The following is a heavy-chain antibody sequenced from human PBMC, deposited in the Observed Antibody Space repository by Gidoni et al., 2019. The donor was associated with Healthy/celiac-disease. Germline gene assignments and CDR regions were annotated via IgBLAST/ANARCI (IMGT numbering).Heavy chain of an antibody. CDR2: IYTSGST. D-gene: IGHD3-3*01. Sequence: QLQESGPGLVKPSETLSLPCTVSGGSISSYYCSWIRHPAGKGLEWIGRIYTSGSTHYNPSLKSRVTMAVDTSKNQFSLKLSSVTAADTAVYYCARDRTPVFNTYYDFWSGYYTGIGWFDPWGQGTLVTVSS. CDR1: GGSISSYY. CDR3: ARDRTPVFNTYYDFWSGYYTGIGWFDP. V-gene: IGHV4-4*07. J-gene: IGHJ5*02.